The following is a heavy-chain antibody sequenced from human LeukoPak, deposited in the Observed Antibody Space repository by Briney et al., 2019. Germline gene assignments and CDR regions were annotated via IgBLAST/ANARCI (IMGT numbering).Heavy chain of an antibody. Sequence: PSETLSLTCTVSRGSISPYYWSWIRRPPGKGLEWIGYIFHSGSIKYNPSLKSRVTKSLDTSKKQFSLKLTSVTATDTAVYFCARHEGHCSGGNCYSNAFDVWGQGTMVTVSS. CDR3: ARHEGHCSGGNCYSNAFDV. V-gene: IGHV4-59*08. D-gene: IGHD2-15*01. CDR1: RGSISPYY. J-gene: IGHJ3*01. CDR2: IFHSGSI.